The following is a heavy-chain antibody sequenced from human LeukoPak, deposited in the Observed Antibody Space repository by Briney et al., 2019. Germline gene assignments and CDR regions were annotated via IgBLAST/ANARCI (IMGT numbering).Heavy chain of an antibody. CDR3: ARDLADCSGGSCYSSRRKYYYYYGMDV. CDR1: IPFSYHW. V-gene: IGHV3-7*01. CDR2: KKQGGSEK. J-gene: IGHJ6*02. Sequence: GSLIPPLASVWIPFSYHWKGLVPPAPGKGVGLVGKKKQGGSEKYQVDSVKGGFTISRDNAKNSLYLQMNSLRAEDTAVYYCARDLADCSGGSCYSSRRKYYYYYGMDVWGQGTTVTVSS. D-gene: IGHD2-15*01.